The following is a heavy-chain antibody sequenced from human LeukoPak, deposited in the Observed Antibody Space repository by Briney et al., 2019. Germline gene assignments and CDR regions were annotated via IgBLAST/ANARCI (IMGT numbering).Heavy chain of an antibody. CDR1: GFTFSSCE. J-gene: IGHJ3*02. CDR3: ARGALEGITMIPNGDDAFDI. Sequence: GGSLRLSCAASGFTFSSCEMNWVRQAPGKGLEWVSYISSSGSTIYYADSVKGRFTISRDNAKNSLYLQMNSLRAEDTAVYYCARGALEGITMIPNGDDAFDIWGQGTMVTVSS. V-gene: IGHV3-48*03. CDR2: ISSSGSTI. D-gene: IGHD3-22*01.